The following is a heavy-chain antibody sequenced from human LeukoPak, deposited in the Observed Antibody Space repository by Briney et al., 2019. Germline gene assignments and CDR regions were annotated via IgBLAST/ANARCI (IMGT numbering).Heavy chain of an antibody. D-gene: IGHD6-13*01. V-gene: IGHV3-30-3*01. CDR2: ISYDGSNK. CDR1: GFTFTNAW. Sequence: GGSLRLSCAASGFTFTNAWMNWVRQAPGKGLEWVAVISYDGSNKYYADSVKGRFTISRDNSKNTLYLQMNSLRAEDTAVYYCARVRRPYSSSWYHFDYWGQGTLVTVSS. CDR3: ARVRRPYSSSWYHFDY. J-gene: IGHJ4*02.